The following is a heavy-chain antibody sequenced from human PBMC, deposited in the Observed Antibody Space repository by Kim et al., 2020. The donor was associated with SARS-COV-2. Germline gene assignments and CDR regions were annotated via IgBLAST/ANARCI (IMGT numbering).Heavy chain of an antibody. V-gene: IGHV3-15*01. J-gene: IGHJ1*01. D-gene: IGHD2-21*01. CDR3: TTDWERLGGRGDGDTCHPASL. CDR2: IRSKIHGASN. Sequence: GGSLRLSCAASGFTFSKYYLRWVRQAPGKGRVWFGRIRSKIHGASNDYAAHGKGRISIARDDSKDTLYLQMSVLTTEDTAVYYCTTDWERLGGRGDGDTCHPASLWGQGTLVTVSS. CDR1: GFTFSKYY.